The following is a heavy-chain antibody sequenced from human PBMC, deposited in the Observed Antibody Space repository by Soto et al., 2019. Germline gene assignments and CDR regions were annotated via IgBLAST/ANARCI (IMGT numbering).Heavy chain of an antibody. Sequence: SETLSLTCSVSGDSIGSSTNYWGWIRQPPGKGLEWIGTIYHSGNTYYNPTLKSRVAISVDMSKNQFSLRLNSVTAADTAVYYCARHEWLQLWLVTEYWGQGALVTVS. D-gene: IGHD5-18*01. CDR3: ARHEWLQLWLVTEY. J-gene: IGHJ4*02. CDR2: IYHSGNT. V-gene: IGHV4-39*01. CDR1: GDSIGSSTNY.